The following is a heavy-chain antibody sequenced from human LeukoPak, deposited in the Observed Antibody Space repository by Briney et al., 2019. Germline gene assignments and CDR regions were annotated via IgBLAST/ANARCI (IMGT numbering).Heavy chain of an antibody. V-gene: IGHV1-18*01. D-gene: IGHD6-13*01. J-gene: IGHJ5*02. Sequence: ASVEVSCKASGYTFTSYGISWVRQAPGQGLEWMGWISAYNGNTNYAQKLQGRVTMTTDTSTSAAYMELRSLRSDDTAVYYCARVRIAAAGIVDWFDPWGQGTLVTVSS. CDR3: ARVRIAAAGIVDWFDP. CDR2: ISAYNGNT. CDR1: GYTFTSYG.